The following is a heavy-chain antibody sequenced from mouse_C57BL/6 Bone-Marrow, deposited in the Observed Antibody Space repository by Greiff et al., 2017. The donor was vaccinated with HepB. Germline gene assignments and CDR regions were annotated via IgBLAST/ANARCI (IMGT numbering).Heavy chain of an antibody. V-gene: IGHV1-18*01. J-gene: IGHJ3*01. CDR2: INPNNGGT. CDR1: GYTFTDYN. D-gene: IGHD1-1*01. Sequence: EVKLQQSGPELVKPGASVKIPCKASGYTFTDYNMDWVKQSHGKSLEWIGDINPNNGGTIYNQKFKGKATLTVDKSSSTAYMELRSLTSEDTAVYYCAREGILRYPFAYWGQGTLVTVSA. CDR3: AREGILRYPFAY.